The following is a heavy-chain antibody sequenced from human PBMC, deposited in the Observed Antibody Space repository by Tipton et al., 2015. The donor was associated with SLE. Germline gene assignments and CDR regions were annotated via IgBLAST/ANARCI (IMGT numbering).Heavy chain of an antibody. CDR2: INYSGST. CDR3: ARAGGNSLALHV. Sequence: TLSLTCTVYGGSISSHYWSWIRRPTGKALEWIAYINYSGSTNYNPSLKSRVTMSVDTSKNQFSLKLSSVTAADTAVYFCARAGGNSLALHVWGQGTMVTVSS. V-gene: IGHV4-59*11. J-gene: IGHJ3*01. CDR1: GGSISSHY. D-gene: IGHD4-23*01.